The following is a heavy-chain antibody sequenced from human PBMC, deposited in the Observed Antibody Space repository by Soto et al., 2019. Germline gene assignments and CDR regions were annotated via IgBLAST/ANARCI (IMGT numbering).Heavy chain of an antibody. CDR2: INHSRST. J-gene: IGHJ4*02. D-gene: IGHD2-2*01. CDR1: GGSFSGYY. V-gene: IGHV4-34*01. Sequence: SETLSLTCAVYGGSFSGYYWSWIRQPPGKGLEWIGEINHSRSTNYNPSLKSRVTISVDTSKNQFSLKLSSVTAADTAVYYCARVGRGGVVVPAAIVDYWGQGTLVTVSS. CDR3: ARVGRGGVVVPAAIVDY.